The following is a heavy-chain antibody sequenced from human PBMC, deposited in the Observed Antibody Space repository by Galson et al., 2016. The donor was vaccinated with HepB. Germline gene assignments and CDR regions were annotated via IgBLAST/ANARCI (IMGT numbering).Heavy chain of an antibody. J-gene: IGHJ3*02. D-gene: IGHD1-7*01. CDR1: GGTFSSYA. CDR3: AMDGGMTGTLYAFDI. V-gene: IGHV1-69*13. CDR2: IIPIFGTP. Sequence: SVKVSCKASGGTFSSYAITWVRQAPGQGLEWMGGIIPIFGTPNYAQKLQGRVTIIADESTSTAYMELSSLRSEDTAVYYCAMDGGMTGTLYAFDIWGQGTMVTVSS.